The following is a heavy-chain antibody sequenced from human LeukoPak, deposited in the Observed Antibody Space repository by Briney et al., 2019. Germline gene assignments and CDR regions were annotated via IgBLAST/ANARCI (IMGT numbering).Heavy chain of an antibody. D-gene: IGHD4-23*01. CDR1: GFTFSDYY. J-gene: IGHJ4*02. CDR2: ISSSGSTI. CDR3: ARDRVSGNQFDY. V-gene: IGHV3-11*04. Sequence: GGSLRLSCAASGFTFSDYYMSWIRQAPGKGLEWVSYISSSGSTIYYADSVKGRFTISRDNAKNSLYLQMNSLRTEDTAVYYCARDRVSGNQFDYWGQGTLVTVSS.